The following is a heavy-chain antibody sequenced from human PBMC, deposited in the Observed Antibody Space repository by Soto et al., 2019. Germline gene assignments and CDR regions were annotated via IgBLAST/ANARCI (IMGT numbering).Heavy chain of an antibody. CDR1: GFTFDDYT. D-gene: IGHD5-12*01. Sequence: GGSLRLSCAASGFTFDDYTMHWVRQAPGKGLEWVSLISWDGGSTYYADSVKGRFTISRDNSKNSLYLQMNSLRTEDTALYYCAKGRGYSGSGSRRYCYYGMDVWGQGTTVTVSS. J-gene: IGHJ6*02. CDR2: ISWDGGST. V-gene: IGHV3-43*01. CDR3: AKGRGYSGSGSRRYCYYGMDV.